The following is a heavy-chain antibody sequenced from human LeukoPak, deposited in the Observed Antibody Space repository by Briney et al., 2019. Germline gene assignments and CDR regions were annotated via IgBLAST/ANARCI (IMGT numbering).Heavy chain of an antibody. J-gene: IGHJ5*02. D-gene: IGHD6-13*01. CDR1: GASISSSIHY. Sequence: PSETLSLTCTVSGASISSSIHYWGWFRQPPGKGLEWIGTLSSSGSTYYNPSLKSRVTISVDTSKNQFSLKLSSVTAADTAVYYCARGSSSSWYLVVVHNWFDPWGQGTLVTVSS. CDR3: ARGSSSSWYLVVVHNWFDP. V-gene: IGHV4-39*07. CDR2: LSSSGST.